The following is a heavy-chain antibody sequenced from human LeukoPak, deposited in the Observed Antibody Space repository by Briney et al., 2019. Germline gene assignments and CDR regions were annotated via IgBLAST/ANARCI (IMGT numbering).Heavy chain of an antibody. CDR1: GGSFSGYY. J-gene: IGHJ5*02. D-gene: IGHD3-3*01. Sequence: NPSETLSLTCAVYGGSFSGYYWSWIRQPPGKGLEWIGEINHSGSTNYNPSLKSRVTISVDTSKNQFSLKLSSVTAADTAVYYCARGTPRYYDFWSGYSFHWFDPWGQGTLVTVSS. V-gene: IGHV4-34*01. CDR2: INHSGST. CDR3: ARGTPRYYDFWSGYSFHWFDP.